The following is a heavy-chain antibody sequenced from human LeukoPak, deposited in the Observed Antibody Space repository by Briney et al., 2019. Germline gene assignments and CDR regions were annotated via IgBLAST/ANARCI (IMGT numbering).Heavy chain of an antibody. V-gene: IGHV1-8*01. CDR3: ARGMVRGVPYYYYYYYMDV. Sequence: ASVKVSCKASGYTFTSYDINWVRQATGQGLEWMGWMNPNSGNTGYAQKFQGRVTMTRNTSISTAYMELSSLRSEDTAVYYCARGMVRGVPYYYYYYYMDVWGKGTTVTIPS. CDR2: MNPNSGNT. CDR1: GYTFTSYD. J-gene: IGHJ6*03. D-gene: IGHD3-10*01.